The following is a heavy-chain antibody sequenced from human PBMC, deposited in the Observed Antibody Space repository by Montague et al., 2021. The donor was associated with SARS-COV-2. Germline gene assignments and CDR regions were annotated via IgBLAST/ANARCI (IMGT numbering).Heavy chain of an antibody. CDR2: INWNGGST. CDR1: GFTFDDYG. J-gene: IGHJ3*02. Sequence: SLRPSCAASGFTFDDYGMSWVRQAPGKGLGWVSGINWNGGSTGYADSVKGRFTISRDNAKNSLYLQMNSLRAEDTALYYCARDGTYYYDSSGYLGRGVGAFDXWGQGTMVTVSS. V-gene: IGHV3-20*04. D-gene: IGHD3-22*01. CDR3: ARDGTYYYDSSGYLGRGVGAFDX.